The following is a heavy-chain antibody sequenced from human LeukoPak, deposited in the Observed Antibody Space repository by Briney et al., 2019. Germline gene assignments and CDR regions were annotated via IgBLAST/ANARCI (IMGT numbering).Heavy chain of an antibody. D-gene: IGHD4-17*01. CDR3: ARSFATVKNWFDP. V-gene: IGHV1-2*02. J-gene: IGHJ5*02. Sequence: ASVKVSCKASGYTFTGYYIHWVRQAPGQGLEWMGWINPNSGGTNYAQKFQGRVTMTRDTSISTAYMELSSLRSEDMAVYYCARSFATVKNWFDPWGQGTLVTVSS. CDR2: INPNSGGT. CDR1: GYTFTGYY.